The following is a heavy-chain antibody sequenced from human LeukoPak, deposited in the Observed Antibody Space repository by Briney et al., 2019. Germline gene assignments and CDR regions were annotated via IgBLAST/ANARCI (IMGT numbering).Heavy chain of an antibody. CDR2: ISSSGSTI. J-gene: IGHJ3*02. CDR1: GFTFSSYE. Sequence: PGGSLRLSCAASGFTFSSYEMNWVRQAPGKGLEWVSYISSSGSTIYYADSVNGRFTVSRDNAKNTLYLQMNSLRAEDTAVYYCAREGDIFGGDIWGQGTMVTVSS. D-gene: IGHD3-9*01. V-gene: IGHV3-48*03. CDR3: AREGDIFGGDI.